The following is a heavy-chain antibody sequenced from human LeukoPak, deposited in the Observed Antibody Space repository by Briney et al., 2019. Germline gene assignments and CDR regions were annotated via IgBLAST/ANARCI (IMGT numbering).Heavy chain of an antibody. V-gene: IGHV4-30-2*01. CDR2: IYHSGST. D-gene: IGHD7-27*01. Sequence: PSETLSLTCAFSGCSISSGGYSWRWMRQPPGKGLECIGYIYHSGSTYYNPSLKSRVTISVDRSKNQFSLKLSSVTAADTAVYYCARGYRTGIFDYWGQGTLVTVSS. J-gene: IGHJ4*02. CDR1: GCSISSGGYS. CDR3: ARGYRTGIFDY.